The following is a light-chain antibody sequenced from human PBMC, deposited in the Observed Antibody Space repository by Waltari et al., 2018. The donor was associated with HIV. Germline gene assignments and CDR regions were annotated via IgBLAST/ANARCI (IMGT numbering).Light chain of an antibody. V-gene: IGLV2-14*03. CDR3: SSYASSSALL. Sequence: QSALTQPASVSGSPGQSITISSTGTSTDIGGFYYVSWSQQHPGKPPKLIISDVNDPPSGISDRFSGSKSGNTASLTISGLQPEDEAYYHCSSYASSSALLFGGGTKLTVV. CDR1: STDIGGFYY. J-gene: IGLJ3*02. CDR2: DVN.